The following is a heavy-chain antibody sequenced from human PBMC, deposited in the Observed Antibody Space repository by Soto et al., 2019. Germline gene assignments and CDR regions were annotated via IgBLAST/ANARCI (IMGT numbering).Heavy chain of an antibody. Sequence: QPGGSLRLSCVASGFTFSRFWMNWIRQIPGKGLEWVAIINQDGSEKFYVDSVKGRFTISRDTAKNSLFLQMNSLRAEDTAVYYCARKMMGSFDSWGQGALVTVSS. CDR3: ARKMMGSFDS. D-gene: IGHD3-16*01. V-gene: IGHV3-7*03. J-gene: IGHJ4*02. CDR2: INQDGSEK. CDR1: GFTFSRFW.